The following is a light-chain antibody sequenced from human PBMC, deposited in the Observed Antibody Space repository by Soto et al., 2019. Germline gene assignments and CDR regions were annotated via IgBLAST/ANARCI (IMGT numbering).Light chain of an antibody. V-gene: IGLV2-14*01. Sequence: QSALTQPASVSGSPGQSITISCTGTSSDVGGYNYVSWYQQHPGKAPKLMIYEVSNRPSGVSNRFSGSKSGNTASLTISGLHAEDEADYYCGSYTRSSTPYFFGTGTKVPAL. J-gene: IGLJ1*01. CDR1: SSDVGGYNY. CDR2: EVS. CDR3: GSYTRSSTPYF.